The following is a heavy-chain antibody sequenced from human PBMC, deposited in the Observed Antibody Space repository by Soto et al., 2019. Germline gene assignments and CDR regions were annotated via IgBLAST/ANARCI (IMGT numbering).Heavy chain of an antibody. V-gene: IGHV1-18*04. Sequence: QVQLVQSGAEVKKPGASVKVSCKASGYTFTSYGISWVRQAPGQGLEWMGWISAYNGNTNYAQKLQDRVTMTTDTSTSTAYMELRSLRSDDTAVYYCARDSALFGVVPISKYNWFDPWGQGTLVTVSS. CDR3: ARDSALFGVVPISKYNWFDP. D-gene: IGHD3-3*01. CDR2: ISAYNGNT. CDR1: GYTFTSYG. J-gene: IGHJ5*02.